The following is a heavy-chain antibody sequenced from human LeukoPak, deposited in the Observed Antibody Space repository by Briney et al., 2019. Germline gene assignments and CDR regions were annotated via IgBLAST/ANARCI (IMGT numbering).Heavy chain of an antibody. Sequence: GASVKVSCKASGYTFTSYAMHWERQAPGQRLEWMGWINAGNGNTKYSQKFQGRVTITRDTSASTAYMELSSLRSEDTAVYYCARAGQWQYYFDYWGQGTLVTVSS. CDR3: ARAGQWQYYFDY. J-gene: IGHJ4*02. CDR1: GYTFTSYA. D-gene: IGHD6-19*01. CDR2: INAGNGNT. V-gene: IGHV1-3*01.